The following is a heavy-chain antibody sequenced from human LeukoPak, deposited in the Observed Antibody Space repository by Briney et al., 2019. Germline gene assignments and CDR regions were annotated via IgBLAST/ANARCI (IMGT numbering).Heavy chain of an antibody. CDR3: ARDFEYYFDY. Sequence: GGSLRLSCAASGFTVSSNYMSWVRQAPGKGLEWVSVIYSGGSTYYADSVKGRFTISRENSKNTLYLQMNSLRAEDTAVYYCARDFEYYFDYWGQGTLVTVSS. CDR1: GFTVSSNY. CDR2: IYSGGST. V-gene: IGHV3-66*01. J-gene: IGHJ4*02.